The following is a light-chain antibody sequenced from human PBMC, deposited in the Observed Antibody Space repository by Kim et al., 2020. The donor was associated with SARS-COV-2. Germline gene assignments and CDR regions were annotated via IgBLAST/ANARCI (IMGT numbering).Light chain of an antibody. CDR1: QSISSN. CDR2: GAS. V-gene: IGKV3-15*01. CDR3: QQYRNWPLT. J-gene: IGKJ4*01. Sequence: VSPGERATLSCRASQSISSNLAWYQQRPGQAPRLLIYGASTRATDIPARFSGSGSGTEFTLTISSLQSEDFAVYYCQQYRNWPLTFGGGTKVDIK.